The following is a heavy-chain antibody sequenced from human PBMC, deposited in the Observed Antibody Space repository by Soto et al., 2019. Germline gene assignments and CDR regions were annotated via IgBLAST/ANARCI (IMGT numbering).Heavy chain of an antibody. CDR1: GGSIRTYY. V-gene: IGHV4-59*08. CDR3: ASLFYCSSTSCYYYYGMDV. J-gene: IGHJ6*02. D-gene: IGHD2-2*01. CDR2: MYYGGST. Sequence: SETLSLTCTVSGGSIRTYYWNWIRQPPGKGLEWIGYMYYGGSTNYNPSLKSRVTVSGDTSKNDFSLKLSSVTAADTAVYYCASLFYCSSTSCYYYYGMDVWGQGTTVTVSS.